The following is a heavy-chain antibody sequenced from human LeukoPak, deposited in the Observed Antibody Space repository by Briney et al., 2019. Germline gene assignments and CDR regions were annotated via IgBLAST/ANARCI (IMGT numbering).Heavy chain of an antibody. J-gene: IGHJ4*02. CDR1: GGTFTSYY. D-gene: IGHD3-10*01. CDR2: INPSGGST. CDR3: ARDHEYYYGSGSYYPGGCDY. V-gene: IGHV1-46*01. Sequence: EASVKVSCKASGGTFTSYYMHWVRQAPGQGLEWMGIINPSGGSTSYAQKFQGRVTMTRDTSTSTVYMELSSLRSEDTAVYYCARDHEYYYGSGSYYPGGCDYWGQGTLVTVSS.